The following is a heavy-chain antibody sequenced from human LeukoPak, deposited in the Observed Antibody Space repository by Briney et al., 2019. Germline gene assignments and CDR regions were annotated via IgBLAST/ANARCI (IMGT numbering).Heavy chain of an antibody. D-gene: IGHD2-8*01. CDR2: INPNSGGT. Sequence: ASVKVSCKASGYTFTGYYMHWVRQAPGQGLEWMGWINPNSGGTNYAQKFQGRVTMTRDTSISTAYMELSRLRSDDTAVYYCASTPGYCTNGVCYTRGYCYYYMDVWGKGTTVTVSS. CDR1: GYTFTGYY. V-gene: IGHV1-2*02. J-gene: IGHJ6*03. CDR3: ASTPGYCTNGVCYTRGYCYYYMDV.